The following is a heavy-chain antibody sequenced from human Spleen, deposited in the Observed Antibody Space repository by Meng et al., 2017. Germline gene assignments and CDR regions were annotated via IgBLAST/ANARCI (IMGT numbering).Heavy chain of an antibody. CDR3: ARDEDISAAGYLLGDF. D-gene: IGHD6-13*01. V-gene: IGHV1-69*08. J-gene: IGHJ4*02. CDR2: IIPILGIA. Sequence: QVQLVQSGAEVKKPGSSVKVSCKASGGTFSSYTISWVRQAPGQGLEWMGRIIPILGIANYAQKFQGRVTMTRDTSISTAYMELSGLRSDDTAVYYCARDEDISAAGYLLGDFWGQGTLVTVSS. CDR1: GGTFSSYT.